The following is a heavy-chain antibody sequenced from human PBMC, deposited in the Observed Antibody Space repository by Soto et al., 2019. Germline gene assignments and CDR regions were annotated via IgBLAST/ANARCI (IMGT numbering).Heavy chain of an antibody. J-gene: IGHJ5*02. Sequence: QVHLQESGPGLVKPSETLSLTCTVSGGAISTYYWTWIRQPAGKGLEWIGRIYSSGSTKYNPSLQSRVTMSLDTSNNQFSLRLNSVTAADTAVYYCARGQRFSAWFDPWGQGTLVTVSS. D-gene: IGHD3-3*01. V-gene: IGHV4-4*07. CDR2: IYSSGST. CDR1: GGAISTYY. CDR3: ARGQRFSAWFDP.